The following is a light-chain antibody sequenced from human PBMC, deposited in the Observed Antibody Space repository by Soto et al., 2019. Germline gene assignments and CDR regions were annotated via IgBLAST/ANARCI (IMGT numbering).Light chain of an antibody. CDR1: QSIGDL. CDR2: KAS. J-gene: IGKJ1*01. CDR3: QHYSAFSVT. V-gene: IGKV1-5*03. Sequence: IQLTQSPSSLSASVGDRVTITCRASQSIGDLLAWYQQKPGEAPKLLIYKASYLESGVPSRFSGSGSGTEFTLTISSLQPEDLATYYCQHYSAFSVTFGQGTKVDI.